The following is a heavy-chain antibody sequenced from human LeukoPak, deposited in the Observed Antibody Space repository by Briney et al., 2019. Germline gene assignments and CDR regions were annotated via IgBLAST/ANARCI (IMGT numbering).Heavy chain of an antibody. Sequence: GGSLRLSCAASGFTFSSYGMSWVRQAPGKGLEWVSAISGSGGSTYYADSVKGRFTISRDNSKNTLYLQMNSLRAEGTAVYYCAKDWTSIAAAGTDYYMDVWGKGTTVTISS. J-gene: IGHJ6*03. CDR3: AKDWTSIAAAGTDYYMDV. D-gene: IGHD6-13*01. V-gene: IGHV3-23*01. CDR1: GFTFSSYG. CDR2: ISGSGGST.